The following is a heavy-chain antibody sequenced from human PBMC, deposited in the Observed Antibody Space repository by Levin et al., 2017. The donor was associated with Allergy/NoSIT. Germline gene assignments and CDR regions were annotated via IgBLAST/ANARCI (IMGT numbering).Heavy chain of an antibody. CDR1: GYTFTGYH. V-gene: IGHV1-2*02. D-gene: IGHD7-27*01. Sequence: GGSLRLSCKASGYTFTGYHIHWLRQAPGQGLEWMGWLNPNSGDTMYAQKFQGRVTMTRDTSSNTAYMEMSRLTSDDTAVYYCARNWEGVDYWGQGTLVTVSS. J-gene: IGHJ4*02. CDR3: ARNWEGVDY. CDR2: LNPNSGDT.